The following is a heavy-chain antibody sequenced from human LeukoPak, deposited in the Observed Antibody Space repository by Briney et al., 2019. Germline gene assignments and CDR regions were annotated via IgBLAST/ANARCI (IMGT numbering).Heavy chain of an antibody. V-gene: IGHV3-48*03. CDR1: EFTFSSYE. J-gene: IGHJ4*02. CDR2: ITAGGTYI. CDR3: ARETQACGGDCYDY. D-gene: IGHD2-21*01. Sequence: GGSLRLSCGASEFTFSSYEMNWVRQAPGKGLEWVSYITAGGTYILYADSVRGRFTISRDNAKNSLYLQMDSLKSEDTAVYYCARETQACGGDCYDYWGQGTQVTVSS.